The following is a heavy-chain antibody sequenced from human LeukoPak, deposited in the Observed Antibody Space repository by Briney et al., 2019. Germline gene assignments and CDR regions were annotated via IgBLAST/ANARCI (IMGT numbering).Heavy chain of an antibody. D-gene: IGHD5-12*01. CDR3: AREESVVATGITGDY. CDR1: GYTFTSYG. J-gene: IGHJ4*02. V-gene: IGHV1-18*01. Sequence: ASVKVSCKASGYTFTSYGISWVRQAPGQGLEWMGWISAYNGNTNYAQKLQGRVTMTTDTSTSTAYMELRSLRSDDTAVYYCAREESVVATGITGDYWGQGTLVTASS. CDR2: ISAYNGNT.